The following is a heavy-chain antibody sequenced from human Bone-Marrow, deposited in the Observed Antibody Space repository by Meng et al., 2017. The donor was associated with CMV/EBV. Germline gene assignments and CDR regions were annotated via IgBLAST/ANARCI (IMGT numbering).Heavy chain of an antibody. CDR1: GFTLSDYY. D-gene: IGHD3-16*01. V-gene: IGHV3-11*01. Sequence: GESLKISCAVSGFTLSDYYMSWIRQAPGKGLEWVSLIGTSETTKHYADSVKGRFTVSRDIAKRSLSLHMNSLRAEDTAVYYCARELGGPFDFWGQGTLVTVSS. J-gene: IGHJ4*02. CDR2: IGTSETTK. CDR3: ARELGGPFDF.